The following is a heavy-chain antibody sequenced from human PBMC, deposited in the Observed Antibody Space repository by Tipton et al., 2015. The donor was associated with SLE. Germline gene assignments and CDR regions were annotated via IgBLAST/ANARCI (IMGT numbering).Heavy chain of an antibody. J-gene: IGHJ5*02. CDR2: VHTTGST. Sequence: TLRLSCTVSGDSISSYYWSWIRQPPGRGLGWIGNVHTTGSTNYSPSLKSRVTISVGSSKSQFSLYLSSVTAADAAMYYCARSLYDTNWFFFDLWGQGTLVTVSS. V-gene: IGHV4-4*08. D-gene: IGHD1-1*01. CDR1: GDSISSYY. CDR3: ARSLYDTNWFFFDL.